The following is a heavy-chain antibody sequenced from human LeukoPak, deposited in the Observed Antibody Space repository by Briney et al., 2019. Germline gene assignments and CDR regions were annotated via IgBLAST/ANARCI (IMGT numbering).Heavy chain of an antibody. D-gene: IGHD4/OR15-4a*01. CDR3: AREVGAPVGWFDP. Sequence: SQTLSLTCTVSGGSISSGGYYWSWIRQHPGKGLEWIGYIYYSGSTYYNPSLKSRVTISVGTSKNQFSLKLSSVTAADTAVYYCAREVGAPVGWFDPWGQGTLVTVSS. CDR2: IYYSGST. CDR1: GGSISSGGYY. J-gene: IGHJ5*02. V-gene: IGHV4-31*03.